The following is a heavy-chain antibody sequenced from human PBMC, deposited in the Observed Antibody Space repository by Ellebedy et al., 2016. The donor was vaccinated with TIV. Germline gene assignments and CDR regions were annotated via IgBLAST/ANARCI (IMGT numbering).Heavy chain of an antibody. CDR2: MKQDGSEK. Sequence: GESLKISXVASGFTFSNYWMSWVRQAPGKGLEWVANMKQDGSEKYYVDSVKGRFTISRDNAKNSLYLQMNSLRAEDTAVYYCARRYMDVWGRGTTVTVSS. V-gene: IGHV3-7*01. CDR3: ARRYMDV. CDR1: GFTFSNYW. J-gene: IGHJ6*03.